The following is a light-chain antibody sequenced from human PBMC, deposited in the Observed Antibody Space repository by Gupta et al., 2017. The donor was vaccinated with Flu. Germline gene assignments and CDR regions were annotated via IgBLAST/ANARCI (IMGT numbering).Light chain of an antibody. J-gene: IGKJ2*01. Sequence: VTLGQPASISCRSSQSLVHSDGNTYLHWFQQRPGQSPRRLIYKVSNRDSGVPGRFSGSGSGTDFTLNISRVEADDVGVYYCRQGTRWPYAFGQGTKMDI. CDR2: KVS. CDR1: QSLVHSDGNTY. CDR3: RQGTRWPYA. V-gene: IGKV2-30*02.